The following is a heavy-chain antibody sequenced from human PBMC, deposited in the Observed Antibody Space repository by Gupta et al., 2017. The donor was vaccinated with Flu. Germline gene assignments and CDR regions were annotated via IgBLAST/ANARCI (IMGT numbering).Heavy chain of an antibody. Sequence: QVHLVESGGGVVRPGRSLRLSCAASESSFSRYGIHWVRQAPGKGLEWVAVISFDGSSEYYRDSVKGRFTMSRDNSKKTLYLQMNSLRVEDTAVYYCAKHAEVVGSRGGYLDHWGQGALVTVAS. D-gene: IGHD2-15*01. CDR1: ESSFSRYG. CDR2: ISFDGSSE. CDR3: AKHAEVVGSRGGYLDH. V-gene: IGHV3-30*18. J-gene: IGHJ4*02.